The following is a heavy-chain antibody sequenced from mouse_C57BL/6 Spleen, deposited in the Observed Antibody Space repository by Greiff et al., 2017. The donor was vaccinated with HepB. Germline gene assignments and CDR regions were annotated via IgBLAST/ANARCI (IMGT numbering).Heavy chain of an antibody. CDR2: INPSTGGT. D-gene: IGHD1-1*01. CDR1: GYSFTGYY. Sequence: VQLKESGPELVKPGASVKISCKASGYSFTGYYMNWVKQSPEKSLEWIGEINPSTGGTTYNQKFKAKATLTVDKSSSTAYMQLKSLTSEDSAVYYCAREYGSSYGSMDYWGQGTSVTVSS. CDR3: AREYGSSYGSMDY. J-gene: IGHJ4*01. V-gene: IGHV1-42*01.